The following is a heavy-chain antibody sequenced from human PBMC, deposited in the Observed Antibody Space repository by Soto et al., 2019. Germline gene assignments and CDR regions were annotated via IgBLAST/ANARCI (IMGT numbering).Heavy chain of an antibody. V-gene: IGHV4-59*08. Sequence: SETLSLTCTVSGGSISSYYWSWIRQPPGKGLEWIGYIYYSGSTNYNPSLKSRVTISVDTSKNQFSLKLSSVTAADTAVYYCARQGYYFDYWGQGTLVTVSS. CDR3: ARQGYYFDY. CDR1: GGSISSYY. J-gene: IGHJ4*02. CDR2: IYYSGST.